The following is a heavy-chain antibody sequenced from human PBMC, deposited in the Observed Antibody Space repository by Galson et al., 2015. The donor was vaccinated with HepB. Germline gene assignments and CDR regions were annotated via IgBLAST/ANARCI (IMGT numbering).Heavy chain of an antibody. J-gene: IGHJ6*03. CDR2: IYYSGST. D-gene: IGHD3-22*01. CDR1: GGSIRSGDSY. Sequence: QIHLQESVPGLAKPSPTLSLTCTVPGGSIRSGDSYWSWTRHTPWKCLQWIGYIYYSGSTYYNPSLKSRVTISVDTSKNQFSLKLSSVTAADTAVYYCARVSDYYDSSGSSPGGYYYYYMDVWGKGTTVTVSS. CDR3: ARVSDYYDSSGSSPGGYYYYYMDV. V-gene: IGHV4-30-4*01.